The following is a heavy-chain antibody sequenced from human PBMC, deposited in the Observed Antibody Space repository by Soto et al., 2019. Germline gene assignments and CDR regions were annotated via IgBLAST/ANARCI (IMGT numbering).Heavy chain of an antibody. V-gene: IGHV4-31*03. D-gene: IGHD2-15*01. J-gene: IGHJ4*02. CDR2: IYYSGST. CDR3: ARGQLTATRREFDY. CDR1: GGSISSGGYY. Sequence: SETLSLTCTVSGGSISSGGYYWSWIRQHPGKGLEWIGYIYYSGSTYYNPSLKSRVTISVDTSKNQFSLKLSSVTAADTAVYYCARGQLTATRREFDYWGQGTLVTV.